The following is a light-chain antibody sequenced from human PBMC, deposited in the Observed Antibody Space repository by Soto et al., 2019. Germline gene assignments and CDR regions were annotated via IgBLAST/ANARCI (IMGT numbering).Light chain of an antibody. CDR2: KAS. J-gene: IGKJ4*01. CDR1: QSISSW. Sequence: DIHMTQSPSTLSSSLGDRVTITFRGSQSISSWLAWYQQKPGKAPRLLIYKASDLESGVPSRFSGSGSGTDFTLTISSLQPDDFATYYCQQYNSYSPLTFGGGTKVDIK. CDR3: QQYNSYSPLT. V-gene: IGKV1-5*03.